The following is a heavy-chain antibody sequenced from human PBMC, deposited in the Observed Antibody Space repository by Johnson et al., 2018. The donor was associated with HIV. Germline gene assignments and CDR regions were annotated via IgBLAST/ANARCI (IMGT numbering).Heavy chain of an antibody. Sequence: VQLVESGGGVVQPGRSLRLSCAASGFTFSSYAMHWVRQAPGKGLEWVAVISYDGSNKYYADSVKGRFTISRDNSKNTLYLQMNSLRAEDTAVYYCARSTGARAALDIWGQGTMVTVSS. D-gene: IGHD3-9*01. CDR3: ARSTGARAALDI. CDR1: GFTFSSYA. J-gene: IGHJ3*02. CDR2: ISYDGSNK. V-gene: IGHV3-30*04.